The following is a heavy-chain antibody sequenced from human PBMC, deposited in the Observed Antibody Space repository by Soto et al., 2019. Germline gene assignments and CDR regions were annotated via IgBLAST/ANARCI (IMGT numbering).Heavy chain of an antibody. CDR3: ARVSGYYLPDY. CDR1: GYTFTNYA. D-gene: IGHD5-12*01. V-gene: IGHV1-3*05. Sequence: QVQLVQSGAEEKKPGASVKVSCKASGYTFTNYAMHWVRQAPGQRLEWMGWINAGNGNTKYSQKVQGRVTITRDTSASTAYMVLSSMRSEDTAVYFCARVSGYYLPDYWGQGTLVTVSS. J-gene: IGHJ4*02. CDR2: INAGNGNT.